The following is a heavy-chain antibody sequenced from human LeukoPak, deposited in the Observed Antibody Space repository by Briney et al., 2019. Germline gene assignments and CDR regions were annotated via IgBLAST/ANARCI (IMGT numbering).Heavy chain of an antibody. D-gene: IGHD6-6*01. CDR1: GGSISSYY. CDR3: VKSSFAATNIYSYFDY. V-gene: IGHV4-59*12. J-gene: IGHJ4*02. Sequence: SETLSLTCTVSGGSISSYYWSWIRQPPGKGLEWIGYIYYSGSTNYNPSLKSRVTISVDTSKNQISLKLSSVTAADTAVYYCVKSSFAATNIYSYFDYWGQGTLVTVSS. CDR2: IYYSGST.